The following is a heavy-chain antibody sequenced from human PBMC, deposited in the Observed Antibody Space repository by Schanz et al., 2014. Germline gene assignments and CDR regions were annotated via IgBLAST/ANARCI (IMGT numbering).Heavy chain of an antibody. V-gene: IGHV3-23*04. CDR2: IIGSGGNT. J-gene: IGHJ4*02. CDR3: AKQDGYIVVVPVDY. D-gene: IGHD2-2*01. CDR1: GFTFSDYA. Sequence: EVQLVESGGGLVKPGGSLRLSCAASGFTFSDYAMSWVRQAPGKGLEWVSSIIGSGGNTFYADSVKGRFTISRDNSKNTLYLQMNSLRAEDTAVYYCAKQDGYIVVVPVDYWGQGTLVTVSS.